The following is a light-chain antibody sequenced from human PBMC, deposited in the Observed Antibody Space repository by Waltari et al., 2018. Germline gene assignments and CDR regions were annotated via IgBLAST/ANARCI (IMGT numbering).Light chain of an antibody. CDR3: SSYASSSSVR. V-gene: IGLV2-14*01. CDR2: EVT. J-gene: IGLJ2*01. CDR1: SSDIGAHNY. Sequence: QSALTQPASVSGSPGQSITISCTGTSSDIGAHNYVSWYQHPPGKAPKLIISEVTNRPSGVSNRFSGSKAGNTASLTISGLQAEDEADYYCSSYASSSSVRVGRGTKLTVL.